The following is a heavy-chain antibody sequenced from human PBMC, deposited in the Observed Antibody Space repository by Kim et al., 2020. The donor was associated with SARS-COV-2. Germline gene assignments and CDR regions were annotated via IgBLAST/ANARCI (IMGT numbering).Heavy chain of an antibody. D-gene: IGHD7-27*01. CDR1: GDSVSNNRGA. CDR2: TYYRSEWSV. Sequence: SQTLSLTCAISGDSVSNNRGAWNWIRQSPSRGLEWLGRTYYRSEWSVDYEVSVKSRITITPDTSKNQVSLQLNSVTPEDTAVYYCARDSWPLGTGFDYWGQGTLVTVSS. V-gene: IGHV6-1*01. CDR3: ARDSWPLGTGFDY. J-gene: IGHJ4*02.